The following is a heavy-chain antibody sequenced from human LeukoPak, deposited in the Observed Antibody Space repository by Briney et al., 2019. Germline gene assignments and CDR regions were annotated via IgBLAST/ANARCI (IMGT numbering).Heavy chain of an antibody. Sequence: SETLSLTCAVYGGSFSGYYWSWIRQLPGKGLEWIGEINHSGSTNYNPSLKSRVTISVDTSKNQFSLKLSSVTAADTAVYYCARRTHLYYYYYYMDVWGKGTTVTISS. V-gene: IGHV4-34*01. D-gene: IGHD2-2*01. CDR2: INHSGST. J-gene: IGHJ6*03. CDR1: GGSFSGYY. CDR3: ARRTHLYYYYYYMDV.